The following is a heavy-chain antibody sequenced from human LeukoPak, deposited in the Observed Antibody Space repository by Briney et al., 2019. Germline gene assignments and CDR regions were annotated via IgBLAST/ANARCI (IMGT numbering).Heavy chain of an antibody. CDR1: GFTFRNYG. V-gene: IGHV3-30*18. D-gene: IGHD2-2*01. CDR3: AKGGRVVVPAAIDY. Sequence: GGSLRLSCVGSGFTFRNYGMHWVRQAPGKGLEWVAVISYDGSNKYYADSVKGRFTISRDNSKNTLYLQMNSLRAEDTAVYYCAKGGRVVVPAAIDYWGQGTLVTVSS. J-gene: IGHJ4*02. CDR2: ISYDGSNK.